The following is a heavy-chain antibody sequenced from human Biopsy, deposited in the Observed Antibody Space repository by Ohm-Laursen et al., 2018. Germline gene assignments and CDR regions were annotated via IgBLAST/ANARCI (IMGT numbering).Heavy chain of an antibody. Sequence: GASVKVSCKVSGYTLVELSMHWVRQAPGKGLEWMGMSDPEDGQTIYAQNFQGRLTMTDDTSTDTAYMELSSLRSDDTAVYFCATDMGGREIPNYHAFDLWGQGTKVTVSS. D-gene: IGHD3-16*01. CDR1: GYTLVELS. V-gene: IGHV1-24*01. CDR2: SDPEDGQT. CDR3: ATDMGGREIPNYHAFDL. J-gene: IGHJ3*01.